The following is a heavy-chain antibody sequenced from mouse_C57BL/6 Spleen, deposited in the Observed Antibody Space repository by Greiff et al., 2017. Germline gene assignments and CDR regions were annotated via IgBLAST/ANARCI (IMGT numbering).Heavy chain of an antibody. CDR2: IWSGGST. J-gene: IGHJ2*01. CDR3: ARKGNWVAFDY. CDR1: GFSLTSYG. Sequence: QVQLKQSGPGLVQPSQSLSITCTVSGFSLTSYGVHWVRPSPGKVLAWLGVIWSGGSTDYNAAVISRLSISKDNSKSQVFFKMNSLQADDTAIYYCARKGNWVAFDYWGQGTTLTVSS. V-gene: IGHV2-2*01. D-gene: IGHD4-1*01.